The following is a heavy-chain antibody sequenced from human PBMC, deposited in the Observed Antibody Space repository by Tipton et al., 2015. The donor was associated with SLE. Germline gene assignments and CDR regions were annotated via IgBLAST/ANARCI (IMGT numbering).Heavy chain of an antibody. J-gene: IGHJ4*02. CDR2: IRQDEVET. V-gene: IGHV3-7*01. CDR1: GFTFSTYW. Sequence: SLRLSCAASGFTFSTYWMSWVRQAPGTGLEWVANIRQDEVETYYVDSVKGRFTISRDNAKNSLYLQMNSLTAEDTAVYYCARKVAVTGLVDYWGQGTLVIVSS. D-gene: IGHD6-19*01. CDR3: ARKVAVTGLVDY.